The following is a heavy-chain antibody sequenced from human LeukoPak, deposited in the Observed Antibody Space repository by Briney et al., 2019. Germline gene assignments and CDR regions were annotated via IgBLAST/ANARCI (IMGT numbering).Heavy chain of an antibody. J-gene: IGHJ4*02. D-gene: IGHD6-13*01. Sequence: GGSVKVSCKASGYTFTGDYMHWVRQAPGQGLEWMGWINPKNAATNYAQKFQGRVTMTRDTSSSTVYMELSSLSSDDTAVYYCARTLYIAAAPGGLDYCGQGTLVTVSS. CDR2: INPKNAAT. CDR3: ARTLYIAAAPGGLDY. V-gene: IGHV1-2*02. CDR1: GYTFTGDY.